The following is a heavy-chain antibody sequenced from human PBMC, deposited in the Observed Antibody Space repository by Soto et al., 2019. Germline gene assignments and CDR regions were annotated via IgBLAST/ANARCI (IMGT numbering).Heavy chain of an antibody. CDR1: GISLSTSGVG. CDR2: IYWNDDK. CDR3: ARGLATLPVFAFDV. V-gene: IGHV2-5*01. D-gene: IGHD6-6*01. J-gene: IGHJ3*01. Sequence: SGPTLVNPTQTLTLTCSLSGISLSTSGVGLGGIRQTPGKALEWLALIYWNDDKHYSPSLKSRLTITKDTSKNQAVLTMTNMDLVDTATYYCARGLATLPVFAFDVWGQGTVVTVSS.